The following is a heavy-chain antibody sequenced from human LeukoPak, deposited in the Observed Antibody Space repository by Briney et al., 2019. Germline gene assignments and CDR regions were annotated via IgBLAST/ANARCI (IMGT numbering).Heavy chain of an antibody. CDR1: GFTFSKYC. CDR2: INTDGIVT. V-gene: IGHV3-74*01. D-gene: IGHD6-19*01. J-gene: IGHJ6*04. Sequence: GGPLRLSCAASGFTFSKYCMLWVRQAPGKGLESVSRINTDGIVTTYADSVKGRFTVSRDNADNTMFLQMNSVRDEDTAVYYCATKQWLAPPPDSWGEGTAVPVSS. CDR3: ATKQWLAPPPDS.